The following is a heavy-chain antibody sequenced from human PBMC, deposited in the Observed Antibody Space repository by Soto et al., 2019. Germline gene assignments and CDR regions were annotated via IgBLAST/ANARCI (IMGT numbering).Heavy chain of an antibody. Sequence: GGSLRLSCAASGFTFSSYSMNWVRQAPGKGLEWVSSISSSSSYIYYADSVKGRFTISRDNAKNSLYLQMNSLRAEDTAVYYCARGRGKGEQLVNPDYYYGMDVWGQGTTVTVSS. V-gene: IGHV3-21*01. J-gene: IGHJ6*02. CDR1: GFTFSSYS. CDR2: ISSSSSYI. CDR3: ARGRGKGEQLVNPDYYYGMDV. D-gene: IGHD6-13*01.